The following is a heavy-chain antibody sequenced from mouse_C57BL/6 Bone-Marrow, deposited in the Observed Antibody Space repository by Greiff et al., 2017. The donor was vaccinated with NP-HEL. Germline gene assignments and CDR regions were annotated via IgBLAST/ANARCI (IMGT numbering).Heavy chain of an antibody. CDR2: IRPNGGST. CDR1: GYTFTSYW. Sequence: QVQLQQPGAELVKPGASVKLSCKASGYTFTSYWMHWVKQRPGQGLEWIGMIRPNGGSTNYNEKFKSKATLTVDKSSSTAYMQLSSLTSEDSAVYYCARSPIYYDYDYWGQGTTLTVSS. J-gene: IGHJ2*01. D-gene: IGHD2-4*01. CDR3: ARSPIYYDYDY. V-gene: IGHV1-64*01.